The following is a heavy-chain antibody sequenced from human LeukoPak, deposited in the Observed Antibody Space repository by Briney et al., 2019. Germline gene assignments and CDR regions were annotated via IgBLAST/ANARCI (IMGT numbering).Heavy chain of an antibody. CDR2: ISASGGTT. CDR1: GFTFSSYA. J-gene: IGHJ6*01. D-gene: IGHD4-17*01. Sequence: PGGALRLSCAASGFTFSSYAMTWVRQAPGKGLEWVSAISASGGTTYYEDSVKGRFTISRDNSRNTLYLEMNSLTAEDTAVYYCANLYGDSSNGMDVWGQGTTVTVSS. V-gene: IGHV3-23*01. CDR3: ANLYGDSSNGMDV.